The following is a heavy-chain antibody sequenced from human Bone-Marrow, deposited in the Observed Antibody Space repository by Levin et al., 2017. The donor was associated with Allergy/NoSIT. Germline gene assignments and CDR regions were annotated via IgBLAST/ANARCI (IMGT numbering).Heavy chain of an antibody. CDR3: AKMAGMEYGSYYLDH. Sequence: QPGGSLRLSCAASGFTFSNFAMTWVRQAPGKGLEWVSALGGTGHDIFYAASVTGRFTISRDNSKNTLYLQMNSLRVEDTAVYYCAKMAGMEYGSYYLDHWGLGTLVTVSS. D-gene: IGHD2-8*01. CDR2: LGGTGHDI. V-gene: IGHV3-23*01. J-gene: IGHJ4*02. CDR1: GFTFSNFA.